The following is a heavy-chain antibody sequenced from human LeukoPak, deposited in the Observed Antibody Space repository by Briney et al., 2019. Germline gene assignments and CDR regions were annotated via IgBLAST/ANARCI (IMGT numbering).Heavy chain of an antibody. Sequence: SETLSLTCAVSGGSISSGGYSWSWIRQPPGKGLEWIGYIYHSGSTYYNPSLKSRVTISVDRSKNQFSLKLSSVTAADTAVYYCAREGMVRAEAFDIWGQGTMVTVSS. CDR2: IYHSGST. V-gene: IGHV4-30-2*01. J-gene: IGHJ3*02. CDR1: GGSISSGGYS. D-gene: IGHD3-10*01. CDR3: AREGMVRAEAFDI.